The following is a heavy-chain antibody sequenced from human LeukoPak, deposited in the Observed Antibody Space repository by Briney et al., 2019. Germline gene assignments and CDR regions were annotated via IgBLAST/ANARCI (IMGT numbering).Heavy chain of an antibody. CDR3: AREGIAAAGTAGSYLDY. J-gene: IGHJ4*02. CDR2: IYYSGST. D-gene: IGHD6-13*01. CDR1: GGSISSYY. V-gene: IGHV4-59*01. Sequence: RPSETLSLTCTVSGGSISSYYWSWIRQPPGKGLEWIGYIYYSGSTNYNPSLKSRVTISVDTSKNQFSLKLSSVTAADTAVYYCAREGIAAAGTAGSYLDYWGQGTLVTASS.